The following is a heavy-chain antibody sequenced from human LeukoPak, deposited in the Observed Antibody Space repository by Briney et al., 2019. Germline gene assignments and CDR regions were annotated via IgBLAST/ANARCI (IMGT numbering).Heavy chain of an antibody. J-gene: IGHJ6*04. Sequence: GGSLRLSCAASGFTFSSYEMNWVRQAPGEGLEWVSYISSSGSTIYYTDSVKGRFTISRDNAKNSLYLQMNSLRAEDTAVYYCARDPQGMDVWGKGDTVTVSS. CDR1: GFTFSSYE. CDR3: ARDPQGMDV. V-gene: IGHV3-48*03. CDR2: ISSSGSTI.